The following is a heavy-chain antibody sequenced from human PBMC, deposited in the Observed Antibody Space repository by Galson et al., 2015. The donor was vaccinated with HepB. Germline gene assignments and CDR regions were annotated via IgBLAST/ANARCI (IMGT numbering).Heavy chain of an antibody. CDR1: GFTFNNYA. Sequence: SLRLSCAASGFTFNNYAMTWVRQAPGKGLEWVSAISGSGGNTYYADSVKGRFTISRDNSKNTLFLQMNSLRAEDTAVYYCAKDPGMGVVVIATYYFDYWGRGTLVTVSS. V-gene: IGHV3-23*01. J-gene: IGHJ4*02. CDR3: AKDPGMGVVVIATYYFDY. CDR2: ISGSGGNT. D-gene: IGHD2-21*01.